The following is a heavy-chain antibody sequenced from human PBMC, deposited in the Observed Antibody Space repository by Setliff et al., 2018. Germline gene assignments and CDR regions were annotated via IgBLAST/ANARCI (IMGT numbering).Heavy chain of an antibody. V-gene: IGHV1-3*04. D-gene: IGHD6-13*01. CDR1: GYTFTKNA. CDR2: INTDNGNT. CDR3: ARADYSSSLHYFDC. Sequence: ASVKVSCKASGYTFTKNAIHWLRQAPGQRPEWMGWINTDNGNTRYSQNFQDRVTITRDTSATTAFVELSSLRSDDTAVYYCARADYSSSLHYFDCWGQGTLVTVSS. J-gene: IGHJ4*02.